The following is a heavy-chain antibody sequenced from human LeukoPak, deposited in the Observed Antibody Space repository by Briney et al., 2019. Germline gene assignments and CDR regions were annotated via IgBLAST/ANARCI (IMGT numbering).Heavy chain of an antibody. Sequence: SETLSLTCTVSGGSISSYYWSWVRQPPGKGLEWIGYIYYSGSTYYDPSLKSRVTISVDTSKNQFSLKLSSVTAADTAVYYCASSVVTPSPAFDYWGQGTLVTVSS. CDR2: IYYSGST. CDR3: ASSVVTPSPAFDY. V-gene: IGHV4-59*06. D-gene: IGHD4-23*01. J-gene: IGHJ4*02. CDR1: GGSISSYY.